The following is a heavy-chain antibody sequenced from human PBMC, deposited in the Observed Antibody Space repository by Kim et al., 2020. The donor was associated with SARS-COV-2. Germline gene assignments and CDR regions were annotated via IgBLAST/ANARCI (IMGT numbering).Heavy chain of an antibody. CDR2: IWYDGSNK. V-gene: IGHV3-33*06. J-gene: IGHJ6*02. Sequence: GGSLRLSCAASGFTFSSYAMHWVRQAPGKGLEWVAVIWYDGSNKYYADSVKGRFTISRDNSKNTLYLQMNSLRAEDTAVYYCANDYYGSGSYWYYYYYGMDVWGQGTTVTVSS. CDR3: ANDYYGSGSYWYYYYYGMDV. D-gene: IGHD3-10*01. CDR1: GFTFSSYA.